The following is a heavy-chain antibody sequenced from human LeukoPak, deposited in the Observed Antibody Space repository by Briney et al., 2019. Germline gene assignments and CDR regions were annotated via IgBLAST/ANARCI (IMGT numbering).Heavy chain of an antibody. D-gene: IGHD1-26*01. V-gene: IGHV3-64*01. CDR3: ARAPYSGSYSDY. CDR2: ISANGGST. J-gene: IGHJ4*02. CDR1: GFTFSTSA. Sequence: GGSLRLSCAASGFTFSTSAMHWVRQAPGQGLEYVSSISANGGSTFHANSVRGRFTISTDKSKNTLYLQRGSLTAEDMALYYCARAPYSGSYSDYWGQGTLVTVSS.